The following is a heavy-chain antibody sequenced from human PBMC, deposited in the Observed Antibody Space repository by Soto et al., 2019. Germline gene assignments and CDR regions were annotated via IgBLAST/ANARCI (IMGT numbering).Heavy chain of an antibody. V-gene: IGHV3-74*01. CDR1: GFTFSSFW. CDR2: INTDGSST. Sequence: EVQLVESGGGLVQPGGSLRLSCAVSGFTFSSFWMHWVRQAPGEGLVWVSRINTDGSSTSYADSVKGRFTISRDNAKNTLYLQRNSLRVEDTAMYYWAKRGVDTFGLSYWGQGTLVTVSS. J-gene: IGHJ4*02. CDR3: AKRGVDTFGLSY. D-gene: IGHD3-10*01.